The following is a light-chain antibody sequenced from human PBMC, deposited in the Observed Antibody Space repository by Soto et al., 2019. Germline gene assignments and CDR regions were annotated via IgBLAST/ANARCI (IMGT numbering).Light chain of an antibody. V-gene: IGKV2-28*01. CDR2: LGS. CDR3: MQALRTSYT. Sequence: DIVMTQSPLSLAVTPGEPASISCRSSQSLLHNNGYNYLSWYLQKPGQSPQVLIYLGSNRASGVPDSFSGSASGTDFTLKISRVDAEDVGVYYCMQALRTSYTFGQGTKLEI. CDR1: QSLLHNNGYNY. J-gene: IGKJ2*01.